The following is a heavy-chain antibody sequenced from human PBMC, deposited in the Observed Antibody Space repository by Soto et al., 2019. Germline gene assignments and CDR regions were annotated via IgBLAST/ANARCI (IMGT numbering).Heavy chain of an antibody. D-gene: IGHD5-12*01. J-gene: IGHJ4*02. Sequence: DVQLLESGGGLVQPGGSLRLSCAASGFSFSSYAMVWVRQAPGKGLEWVAVISARGGSSYLADSVKGRFPLSRDNSKNVLSLEMNSLRAEDTAIYFCAKGSIEYSAAVDNWGQGTLVVVSS. CDR2: ISARGGSS. V-gene: IGHV3-23*01. CDR1: GFSFSSYA. CDR3: AKGSIEYSAAVDN.